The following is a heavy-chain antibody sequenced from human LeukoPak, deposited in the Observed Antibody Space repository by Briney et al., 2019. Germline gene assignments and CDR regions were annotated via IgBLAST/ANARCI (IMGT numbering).Heavy chain of an antibody. CDR1: GFTFSTYA. Sequence: PGGSLRLSCAASGFTFSTYAMHWVRQVPGKGLEWVAFISYDGSNEYYADSVKGRFTISRDNSKNTLYLQMNSLRAEDTAVYYCARRIKQQLDYWGQGTLVTVSS. J-gene: IGHJ4*02. CDR3: ARRIKQQLDY. CDR2: ISYDGSNE. D-gene: IGHD6-13*01. V-gene: IGHV3-30-3*01.